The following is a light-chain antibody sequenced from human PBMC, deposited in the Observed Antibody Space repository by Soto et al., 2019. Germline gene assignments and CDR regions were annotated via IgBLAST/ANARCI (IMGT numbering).Light chain of an antibody. CDR3: QAWDSSSYV. J-gene: IGLJ1*01. CDR1: KLGDKY. Sequence: SYELTQPPSVSVSPGQTASITCSGDKLGDKYACWYQQKPGQSPVLVIYQYSKRPSGIPERFSGSNSRNTATLTISGTQAMDEADYYCQAWDSSSYVFGTGTKLTVL. V-gene: IGLV3-1*01. CDR2: QYS.